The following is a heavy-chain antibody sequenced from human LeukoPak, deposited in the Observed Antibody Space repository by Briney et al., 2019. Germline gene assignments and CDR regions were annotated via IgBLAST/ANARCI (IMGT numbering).Heavy chain of an antibody. J-gene: IGHJ3*02. V-gene: IGHV4-61*02. CDR2: IYTSGST. Sequence: SETLSLTCTVSGGSISSGSYYWSWIRQPAGKGLEWIGRIYTSGSTNYNPSLKSRVTISVDTSKNQFSLKLSSVTAADTAVYYCVRADYNGGNPGSFDIWGRGTMVTVSS. CDR3: VRADYNGGNPGSFDI. D-gene: IGHD2-8*01. CDR1: GGSISSGSYY.